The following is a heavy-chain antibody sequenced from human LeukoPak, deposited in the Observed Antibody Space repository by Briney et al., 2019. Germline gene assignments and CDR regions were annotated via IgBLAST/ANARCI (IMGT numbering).Heavy chain of an antibody. V-gene: IGHV1-2*06. J-gene: IGHJ4*02. CDR3: ARDLGRDGYNYYS. CDR2: INPNSGGT. Sequence: ASVKVSCKASGYTFTGYYMHWVRQAPGQGPEWMGRINPNSGGTNYAQKFQGRVTMTRDTSINTAYMEVSRLRSDDTAIYYCARDLGRDGYNYYSWGQGTLVTVSS. D-gene: IGHD5-24*01. CDR1: GYTFTGYY.